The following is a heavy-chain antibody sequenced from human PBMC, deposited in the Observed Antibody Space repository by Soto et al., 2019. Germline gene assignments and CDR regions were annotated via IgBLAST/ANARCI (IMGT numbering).Heavy chain of an antibody. V-gene: IGHV4-39*01. D-gene: IGHD6-19*01. J-gene: IGHJ4*02. Sequence: QLQPQESGPGLVKPSETLSLTCTVSGGSISSTNYFWGWIRQPTGKGLEWIGTIYYSVNNYHNPSLKSRVNISVDTSKSQFSLTLNSVNAADTAVYYCARWAVSGSQRFDYWGQGTLVTVSS. CDR1: GGSISSTNYF. CDR3: ARWAVSGSQRFDY. CDR2: IYYSVNN.